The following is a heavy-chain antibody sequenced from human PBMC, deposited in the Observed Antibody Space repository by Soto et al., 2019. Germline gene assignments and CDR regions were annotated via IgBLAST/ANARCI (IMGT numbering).Heavy chain of an antibody. CDR2: IWRDGSNE. CDR3: AKGPPIAAAGTSWFDP. D-gene: IGHD6-13*01. CDR1: GFTFSSSG. V-gene: IGHV3-30*02. J-gene: IGHJ5*02. Sequence: PGGSLRLSCAASGFTFSSSGMHWVRQAPGKGLEWVAVIWRDGSNENFADSVKGRFTISRDNSKNTLYLQMNSLRAEDTALYYCAKGPPIAAAGTSWFDPWGQGTLVTVSS.